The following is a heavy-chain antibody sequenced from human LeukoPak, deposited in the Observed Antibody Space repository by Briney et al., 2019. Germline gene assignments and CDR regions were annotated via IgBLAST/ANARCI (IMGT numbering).Heavy chain of an antibody. D-gene: IGHD2-15*01. CDR3: VIDLGDYNDF. Sequence: GGSLRLSCAVSGITFSSYRMHWVRQDPGRGLLWVSRINTQGTYTNYADSVKGRFTISRDNAENTLYLQMSSLRADDTAVYYCVIDLGDYNDFWGQGTLVSVSS. CDR2: INTQGTYT. J-gene: IGHJ4*02. V-gene: IGHV3-74*01. CDR1: GITFSSYR.